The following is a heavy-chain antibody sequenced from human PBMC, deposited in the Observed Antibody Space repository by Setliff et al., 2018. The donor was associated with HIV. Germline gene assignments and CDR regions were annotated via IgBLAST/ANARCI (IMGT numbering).Heavy chain of an antibody. Sequence: SETLSLTCKVSGAPISSYYWNWIRQPPGKGLEWIGYIYNSGYSNSKPSLKSRVTISLDTYKNQFSLKLSSVTAADTAVYYCARGDGYRANDAYYDTGMDVWGQGITVTVSS. CDR3: ARGDGYRANDAYYDTGMDV. CDR1: GAPISSYY. J-gene: IGHJ6*02. CDR2: IYNSGYS. V-gene: IGHV4-59*01. D-gene: IGHD5-12*01.